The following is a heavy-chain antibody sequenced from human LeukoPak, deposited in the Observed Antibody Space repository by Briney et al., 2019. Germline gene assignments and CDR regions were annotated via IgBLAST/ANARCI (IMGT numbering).Heavy chain of an antibody. CDR2: ISNYNGDT. Sequence: ASVKVSCKASGGTFSSYAISWVRQAPGQGLEWMGWISNYNGDTRYAQKVQDRVTVAADTSTTTGYMELRSLRSDDTAVYYCARAPNYAGSGSFFSDYWGQGTLVSVSS. J-gene: IGHJ4*02. D-gene: IGHD3-10*01. CDR1: GGTFSSYA. CDR3: ARAPNYAGSGSFFSDY. V-gene: IGHV1-18*01.